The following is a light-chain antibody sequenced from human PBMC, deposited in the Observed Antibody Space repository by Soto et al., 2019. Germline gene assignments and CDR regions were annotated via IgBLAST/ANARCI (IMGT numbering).Light chain of an antibody. CDR2: GNS. J-gene: IGLJ2*01. CDR1: SSNIGAGYD. CDR3: QSYDISLSGYVV. Sequence: QSVLTQPPSVSGAPGQRVTISCTGSSSNIGAGYDVHWYQQLPGTAPKLLIYGNSNRPSGVPDRFSGSKSGTSVSLAITGLQAEDEADYYCQSYDISLSGYVVFGGGTKLTVL. V-gene: IGLV1-40*01.